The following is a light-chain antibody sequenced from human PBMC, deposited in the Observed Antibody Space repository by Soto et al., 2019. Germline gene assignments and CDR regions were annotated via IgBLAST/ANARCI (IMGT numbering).Light chain of an antibody. CDR2: AAS. V-gene: IGKV3-20*01. Sequence: EIVFTQSPGTPSLSPGERATLSCRPSQSVSSSYLAWYQQRPGQAPRLLMYAASSTATGIPDRFSGSGSGTDFTLTISRMEPEDFAAYYCQQYGSSPATFGQGTKVDIK. CDR1: QSVSSSY. J-gene: IGKJ1*01. CDR3: QQYGSSPAT.